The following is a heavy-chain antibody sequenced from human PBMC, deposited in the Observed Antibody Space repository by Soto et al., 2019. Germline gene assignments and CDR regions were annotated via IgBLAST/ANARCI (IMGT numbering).Heavy chain of an antibody. V-gene: IGHV3-23*01. D-gene: IGHD5-12*01. Sequence: EVQLLESGGGLVQPGGSLRLSCAASGFGFRSYAMSWVRQAPGKGLEWVSALSGSSDNTYYADSVKGRFTISRDNPKNTLYLQMNSLRAEDTAVYYCAKNGYGSDVLWWFGPWGQGTLVTVSS. CDR2: LSGSSDNT. J-gene: IGHJ5*02. CDR3: AKNGYGSDVLWWFGP. CDR1: GFGFRSYA.